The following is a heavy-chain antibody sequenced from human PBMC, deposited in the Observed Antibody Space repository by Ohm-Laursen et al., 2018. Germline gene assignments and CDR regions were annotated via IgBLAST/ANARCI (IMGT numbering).Heavy chain of an antibody. D-gene: IGHD5-18*01. CDR3: AREAKSYGYVFVY. V-gene: IGHV1-8*01. CDR1: GYTFTTYD. J-gene: IGHJ4*02. CDR2: MNPNSGNT. Sequence: ASVKVSCKASGYTFTTYDINWVRQATGQGLEWMGWMNPNSGNTGYAQKFQGRVTMTRNTSISTAYMELSSLRSEDTAVYYCAREAKSYGYVFVYWGQGTLVTVSS.